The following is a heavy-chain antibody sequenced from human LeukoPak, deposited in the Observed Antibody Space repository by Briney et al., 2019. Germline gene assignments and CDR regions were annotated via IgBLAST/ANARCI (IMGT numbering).Heavy chain of an antibody. CDR1: GFTFSRFW. Sequence: PGGSLRLSCAASGFTFSRFWMSWVRQAPGKGLEWVANIKQDGSEKYYVDSVKGRFTISRDNAKNSLYLQMNSLRAEDTAVFYCARDGTYTDYDPDFDIWGQGTLLTVSS. V-gene: IGHV3-7*04. J-gene: IGHJ4*02. CDR3: ARDGTYTDYDPDFDI. CDR2: IKQDGSEK. D-gene: IGHD5-12*01.